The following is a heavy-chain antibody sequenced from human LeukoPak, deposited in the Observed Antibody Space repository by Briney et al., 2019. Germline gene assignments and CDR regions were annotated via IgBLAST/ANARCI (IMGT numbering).Heavy chain of an antibody. CDR1: GGSISSYY. V-gene: IGHV4-4*07. J-gene: IGHJ6*03. CDR3: ARGLYYDILTGLRRKYYYYMDV. Sequence: SETLSLTCTVSGGSISSYYWSWIRQPAGKGLEWIGRIYTSGSTNYNPSLKSRVTMSVDTSKNQFSLKLSSVTAADTAVYYCARGLYYDILTGLRRKYYYYMDVWGKGTTVTISS. D-gene: IGHD3-9*01. CDR2: IYTSGST.